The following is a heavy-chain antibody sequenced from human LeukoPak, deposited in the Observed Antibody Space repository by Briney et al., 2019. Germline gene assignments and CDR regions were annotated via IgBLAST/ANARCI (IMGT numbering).Heavy chain of an antibody. Sequence: KSSETLSLTCTVSGGSISSYYWSWIRQPPGKGLEWIGEINHSGSTNYNPSLKSRVTISVDTSKNQFSLKLSSVTAADTAVYYCAISGYPISGRDYYFDYWGQGTLVTVSS. CDR2: INHSGST. D-gene: IGHD3-22*01. J-gene: IGHJ4*02. CDR3: AISGYPISGRDYYFDY. CDR1: GGSISSYY. V-gene: IGHV4-34*01.